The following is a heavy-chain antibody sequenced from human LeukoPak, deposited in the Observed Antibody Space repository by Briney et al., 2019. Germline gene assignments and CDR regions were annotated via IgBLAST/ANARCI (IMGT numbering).Heavy chain of an antibody. J-gene: IGHJ3*02. Sequence: GGSLRLSCVASGFTFSTFWMTWVRQAPGKVLEWVANIKQDGTEKYYVDSVKGRFTISRDNAKNSLYVQMDSLRAEDTAVYYCAKGWSFDIRGQGTTVTVSS. V-gene: IGHV3-7*01. CDR3: AKGWSFDI. CDR1: GFTFSTFW. CDR2: IKQDGTEK. D-gene: IGHD2-15*01.